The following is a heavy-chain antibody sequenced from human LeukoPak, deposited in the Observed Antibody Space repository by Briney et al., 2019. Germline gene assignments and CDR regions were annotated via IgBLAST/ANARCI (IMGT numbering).Heavy chain of an antibody. CDR3: ATHDSSGNYYYYYMDV. V-gene: IGHV1-69*05. D-gene: IGHD3-22*01. CDR1: GGTFSSYA. J-gene: IGHJ6*03. CDR2: IIPIFGTA. Sequence: ASVKVSCKASGGTFSSYAIGWVRQAPGQGLEWMGGIIPIFGTANYAQKFQGRVTITTDESTSTAYMELSSLRSEDTAVYYCATHDSSGNYYYYYMDVWGKGTTVTVSS.